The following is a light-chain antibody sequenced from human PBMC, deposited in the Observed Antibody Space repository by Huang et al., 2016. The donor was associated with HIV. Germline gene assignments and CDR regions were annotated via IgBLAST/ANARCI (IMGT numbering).Light chain of an antibody. J-gene: IGKJ3*01. V-gene: IGKV3-15*01. Sequence: GEKAILFCRASQSVSSNLAWYQQKPGQAPRLLIYGASSRATGVPPRLSGSGSGTEFALTISSLQSEDFAVYYCQQYNNWPGFTFGPGTKVDVK. CDR3: QQYNNWPGFT. CDR2: GAS. CDR1: QSVSSN.